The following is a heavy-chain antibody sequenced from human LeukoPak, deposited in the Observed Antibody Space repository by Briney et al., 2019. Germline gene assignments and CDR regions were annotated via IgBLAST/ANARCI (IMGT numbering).Heavy chain of an antibody. Sequence: GGSLRLSCAASGFTFSSYWMSWVRQAPGKGLEWVANIKQDGSEKYYVDSVKGRFTISRDNAKNSLYLQMNSLRAEDTALYYCARSGSKNSSSWYDAFDIWGQGTMVTVSS. D-gene: IGHD6-13*01. J-gene: IGHJ3*02. V-gene: IGHV3-7*01. CDR2: IKQDGSEK. CDR3: ARSGSKNSSSWYDAFDI. CDR1: GFTFSSYW.